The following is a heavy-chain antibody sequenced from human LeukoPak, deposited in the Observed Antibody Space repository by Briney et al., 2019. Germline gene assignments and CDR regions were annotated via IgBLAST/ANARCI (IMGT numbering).Heavy chain of an antibody. D-gene: IGHD3-16*01. Sequence: PSQTLSLTCTVSGGSISSGGYYWSWIRQHPGTGLEGIGYMSYSGDTYYNASLKSRITISLDTSKNQFSLRLNSVTAADAAVYYCARRNAGGVEYFQQWGQGTLVTVSS. CDR1: GGSISSGGYY. CDR3: ARRNAGGVEYFQQ. CDR2: MSYSGDT. V-gene: IGHV4-31*03. J-gene: IGHJ1*01.